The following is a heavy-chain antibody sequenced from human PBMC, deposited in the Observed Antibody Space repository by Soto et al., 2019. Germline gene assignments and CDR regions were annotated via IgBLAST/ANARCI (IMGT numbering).Heavy chain of an antibody. CDR3: ARALGYCSSTSWPGYYYYYGLDV. CDR1: GFTFSSYS. Sequence: GGSLRLSCAASGFTFSSYSMNWVRQAPGKGLEWVSSISSSSSYIYYADSVKGRFTISRDNAKNSLYLQMNSLRAEDTAVYYCARALGYCSSTSWPGYYYYYGLDVWGQGTTVTVSS. CDR2: ISSSSSYI. V-gene: IGHV3-21*01. J-gene: IGHJ6*02. D-gene: IGHD2-2*01.